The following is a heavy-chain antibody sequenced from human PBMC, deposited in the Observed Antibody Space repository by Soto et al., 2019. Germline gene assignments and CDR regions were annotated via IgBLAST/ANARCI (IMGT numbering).Heavy chain of an antibody. CDR1: GFTVSSYA. Sequence: EMQLLESGGGLVQAGGSLRLSCAASGFTVSSYALNWVRQAPGKGLEWVSGISASTYYADSVKGRSTISRDTSKNTLYLQMSSLGAEETAIYFCASRMYSTRWYYWDYWGQGTLVTVSS. J-gene: IGHJ4*02. V-gene: IGHV3-23*01. D-gene: IGHD6-13*01. CDR3: ASRMYSTRWYYWDY. CDR2: ISAST.